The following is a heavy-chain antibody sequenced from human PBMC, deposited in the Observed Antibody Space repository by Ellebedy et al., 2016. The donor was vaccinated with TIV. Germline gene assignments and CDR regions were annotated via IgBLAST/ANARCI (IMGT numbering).Heavy chain of an antibody. CDR1: GFTFKNYW. CDR3: ASHVDTSMSY. D-gene: IGHD5-18*01. J-gene: IGHJ4*02. CDR2: IKHDGSEK. V-gene: IGHV3-7*01. Sequence: GESLKISXAASGFTFKNYWMTWVRQAPGKGLEWVTNIKHDGSEKYYVDSVKGRFTISRDNAKNSLYLQMNSLRAEDTALYYCASHVDTSMSYWGQGTLVTVSS.